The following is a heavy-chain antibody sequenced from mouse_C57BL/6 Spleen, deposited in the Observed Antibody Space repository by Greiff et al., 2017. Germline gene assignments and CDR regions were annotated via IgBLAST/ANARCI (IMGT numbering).Heavy chain of an antibody. J-gene: IGHJ2*01. V-gene: IGHV1-81*01. CDR2: IYPRSGNT. CDR1: GYTFTSYG. D-gene: IGHD2-12*01. Sequence: QVQLQQSGAELARPGASVKLSCKASGYTFTSYGISWVKQRTGQGLEWIGEIYPRSGNTYYNEKFKGKATLTADKSSSTAYMELRSLTSEDSAVXFCARRNYSLYYFDYWGQGTTLTVSS. CDR3: ARRNYSLYYFDY.